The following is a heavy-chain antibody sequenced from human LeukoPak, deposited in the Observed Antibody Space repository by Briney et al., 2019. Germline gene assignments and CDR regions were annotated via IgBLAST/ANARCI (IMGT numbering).Heavy chain of an antibody. CDR3: ARGYMGYCSSTSCYAFDI. J-gene: IGHJ3*02. D-gene: IGHD2-2*01. CDR1: GFTFSSYG. CDR2: IRYDGSNK. V-gene: IGHV3-30*02. Sequence: SGGSLRLSCAASGFTFSSYGMHWVRQAPGKGLEWVAFIRYDGSNKYYADSVKGRFTISRDNSKNTLYLQMNSLRAEDTAVYYCARGYMGYCSSTSCYAFDIWGQGTMVTVSS.